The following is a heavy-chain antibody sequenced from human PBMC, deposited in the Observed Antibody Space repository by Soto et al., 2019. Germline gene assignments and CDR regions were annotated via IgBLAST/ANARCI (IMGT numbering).Heavy chain of an antibody. CDR3: ALGSGYNWNAYIHFAY. Sequence: EVQLLESGGGLVQPGGSLRLSCAASGFTFSSYAMSWVRQAPGKGLEWVSAISGSGGSTYYADSVKGRFTISRDNSKNTLYLQMNSMRAEDTAVYYCALGSGYNWNAYIHFAYWGQGTLVTVSS. J-gene: IGHJ4*02. CDR2: ISGSGGST. CDR1: GFTFSSYA. V-gene: IGHV3-23*01. D-gene: IGHD1-20*01.